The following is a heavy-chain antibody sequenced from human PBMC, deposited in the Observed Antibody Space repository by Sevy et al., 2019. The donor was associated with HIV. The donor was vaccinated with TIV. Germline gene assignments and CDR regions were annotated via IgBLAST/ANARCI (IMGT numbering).Heavy chain of an antibody. Sequence: GGSLRLSCAASGFTFSSYSMNWVRQAPGKGLEWVSYISSSSITIYYAASMKGRFTSSRDNAKNSLYLQMNSLRDEDTAVYYCARESKWAVVTDFDYWGQGTLVTVSS. D-gene: IGHD2-15*01. CDR3: ARESKWAVVTDFDY. CDR2: ISSSSITI. V-gene: IGHV3-48*02. J-gene: IGHJ4*02. CDR1: GFTFSSYS.